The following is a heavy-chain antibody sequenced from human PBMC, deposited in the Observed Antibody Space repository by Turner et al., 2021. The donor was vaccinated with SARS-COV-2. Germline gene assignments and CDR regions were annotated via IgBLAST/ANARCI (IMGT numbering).Heavy chain of an antibody. J-gene: IGHJ6*02. CDR2: FYKIGSI. CDR3: ARHQGSASGYDHGMNV. CDR1: GGSISSKS. V-gene: IGHV4-59*08. D-gene: IGHD1-26*01. Sequence: QVQLQESGLGLVRPSETLSLTCTVSGGSISSKSWSWIRQSPGRGLEWIGYFYKIGSIDYNPTLRSRVTISVDTSKNQLSLNLISVTAADTAVYYCARHQGSASGYDHGMNVWGQGTAVIVSS.